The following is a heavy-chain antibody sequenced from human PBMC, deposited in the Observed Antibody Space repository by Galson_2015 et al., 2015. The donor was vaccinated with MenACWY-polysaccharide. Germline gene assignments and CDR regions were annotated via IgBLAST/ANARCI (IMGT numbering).Heavy chain of an antibody. J-gene: IGHJ4*02. Sequence: SVKVSCKASGGNFSRYVFSWVRQGPGQGPEWMGSIIPLFGTSKNAQELQGRLKITADNSTTTVSMELSTLRSDDTAVYFCASGAGRLAFYIWGQGTVVTVSS. D-gene: IGHD2/OR15-2a*01. V-gene: IGHV1-69*06. CDR1: GGNFSRYV. CDR3: ASGAGRLAFYI. CDR2: IIPLFGTS.